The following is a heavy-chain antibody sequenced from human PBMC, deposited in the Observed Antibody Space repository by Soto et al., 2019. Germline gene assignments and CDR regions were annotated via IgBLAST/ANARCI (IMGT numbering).Heavy chain of an antibody. CDR3: ASVYSGPYYYYYYGMDV. CDR2: INHSGST. CDR1: GGSFSGYY. J-gene: IGHJ6*02. D-gene: IGHD6-13*01. Sequence: QVQLQQWGAGLLKPSETLSLTCAVYGGSFSGYYWSWIRQPPGKGLEWIGEINHSGSTNYNPSLKSRVTISVDTSKNQFSLKLSSVTAADTAVYYCASVYSGPYYYYYYGMDVWGQGTTVTVSS. V-gene: IGHV4-34*01.